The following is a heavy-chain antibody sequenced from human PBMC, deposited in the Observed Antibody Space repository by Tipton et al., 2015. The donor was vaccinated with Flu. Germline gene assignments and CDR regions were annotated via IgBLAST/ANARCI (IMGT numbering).Heavy chain of an antibody. V-gene: IGHV6-1*01. CDR3: ARVWRAVAGRGYYFDY. CDR1: GDSVSSNSAA. D-gene: IGHD6-19*01. CDR2: TYYRSKWYN. J-gene: IGHJ4*02. Sequence: GLVKPSQTLSLTCAISGDSVSSNSAAWNWIRQSPSRGLEWLGRTYYRSKWYNDYAVSVKSQITINPDTSKNQFSLQLNSVTPEDTAVYYCARVWRAVAGRGYYFDYWGQGTLVTVSS.